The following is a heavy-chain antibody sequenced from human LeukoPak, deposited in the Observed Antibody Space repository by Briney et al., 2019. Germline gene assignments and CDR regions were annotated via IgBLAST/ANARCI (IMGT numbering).Heavy chain of an antibody. CDR2: IVGGGYDT. D-gene: IGHD1-26*01. Sequence: GGYLRLSCAASGFSFNNYGMSWVRQAPGKGLEWVSSIVGGGYDTYYADSVMGRFTISRDNSKNTLYLQMNSLRADDTALYYCAKDSRGSYWDSWGQGTLVTVSS. CDR1: GFSFNNYG. J-gene: IGHJ4*02. V-gene: IGHV3-23*01. CDR3: AKDSRGSYWDS.